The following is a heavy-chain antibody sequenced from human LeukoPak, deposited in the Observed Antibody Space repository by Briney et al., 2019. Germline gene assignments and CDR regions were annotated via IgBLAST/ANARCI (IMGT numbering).Heavy chain of an antibody. J-gene: IGHJ4*02. V-gene: IGHV3-30*01. Sequence: GGSLRLSCAASGFTFSSYAMHWVRQAPGKGLEWLALISYDGSHQYYADSVKGRFTISRDNSKNTLYLQMNSLRADDTAVYYCARGAGGSSWYYFDWWGQGTLVTVSS. CDR1: GFTFSSYA. CDR3: ARGAGGSSWYYFDW. D-gene: IGHD6-13*01. CDR2: ISYDGSHQ.